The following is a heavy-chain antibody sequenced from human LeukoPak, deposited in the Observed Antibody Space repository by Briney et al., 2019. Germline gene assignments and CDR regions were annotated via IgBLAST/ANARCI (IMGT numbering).Heavy chain of an antibody. V-gene: IGHV3-9*01. D-gene: IGHD5-18*01. J-gene: IGHJ4*02. CDR2: IVWNSGSI. CDR1: GFTFDDYA. CDR3: ARDTLDEGYSYGDGGY. Sequence: PGGSLRLSCAASGFTFDDYAMHWARQAPGKGLEGFSGIVWNSGSIGYADSVKGRFTISRDNAKNSLYLQMNSLRAEDTAVYYCARDTLDEGYSYGDGGYWGQGTLITVSS.